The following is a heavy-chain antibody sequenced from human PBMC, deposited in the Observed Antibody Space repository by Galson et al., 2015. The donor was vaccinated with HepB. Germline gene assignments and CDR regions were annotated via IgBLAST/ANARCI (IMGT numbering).Heavy chain of an antibody. D-gene: IGHD6-19*01. V-gene: IGHV4-34*01. Sequence: ETLSLTCAVYGGSFSGYYWSWIRQPPGKGLEWIGEINHSGSTNYNPSLKSRVTISVDTSKNQFSLKLSSVTAADTAVYYCARGGKQWLVRMGNWFDPWGQGTLVTVSS. CDR2: INHSGST. J-gene: IGHJ5*02. CDR3: ARGGKQWLVRMGNWFDP. CDR1: GGSFSGYY.